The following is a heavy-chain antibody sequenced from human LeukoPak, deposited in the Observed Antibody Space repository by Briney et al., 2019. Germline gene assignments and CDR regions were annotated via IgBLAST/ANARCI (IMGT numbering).Heavy chain of an antibody. J-gene: IGHJ4*02. CDR1: GFAFSSYG. D-gene: IGHD5-18*01. CDR3: AREEFQGILGVY. V-gene: IGHV3-33*01. CDR2: IWYDGSNK. Sequence: GGSLRLSCAASGFAFSSYGMDWVRQAPGKGLDWVAVIWYDGSNKYYADSVKGRFTIARDNSKNTLYLQMNSLRPEDTAVYYCAREEFQGILGVYWGQGTLVTVSS.